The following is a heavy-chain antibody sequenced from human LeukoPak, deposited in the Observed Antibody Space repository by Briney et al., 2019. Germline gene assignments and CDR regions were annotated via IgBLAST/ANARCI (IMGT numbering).Heavy chain of an antibody. D-gene: IGHD3-10*01. V-gene: IGHV1-69*13. CDR3: ARVSGYYGSGSYFLLGHFDY. J-gene: IGHJ4*02. CDR1: GYTLTELS. Sequence: GASVKVSCKVSGYTLTELSMHWVRQAPGKGLEWMGGIIPIFGTANYAQKFQGRVTITADESTSTAYMELSSLRSEDTAVYYCARVSGYYGSGSYFLLGHFDYWGQGTLVTVSS. CDR2: IIPIFGTA.